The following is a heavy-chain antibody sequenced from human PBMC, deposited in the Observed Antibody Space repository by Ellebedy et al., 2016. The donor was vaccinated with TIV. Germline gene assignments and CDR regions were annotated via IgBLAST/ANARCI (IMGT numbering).Heavy chain of an antibody. V-gene: IGHV1-8*01. CDR3: TRGMVRGLYDMDV. CDR1: GYTFTSYD. D-gene: IGHD3-10*01. J-gene: IGHJ6*02. CDR2: MNPNSGNT. Sequence: ASVKVSCXASGYTFTSYDINWVRQAAGQGLECMGWMNPNSGNTGYAQKFQGRVTMTSDTSISTAYMELSSLRSEDTAVCYCTRGMVRGLYDMDVWGQGTTVTVSS.